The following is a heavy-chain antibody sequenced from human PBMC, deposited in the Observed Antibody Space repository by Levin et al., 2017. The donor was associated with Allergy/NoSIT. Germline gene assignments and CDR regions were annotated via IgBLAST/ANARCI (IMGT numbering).Heavy chain of an antibody. CDR1: GGTFSSYA. V-gene: IGHV1-69*01. Sequence: KISCKASGGTFSSYAISWVRQAPGQGLEWMGGIIPIFGTANYAQKFQGRVTITADESTGTAYMELSSLRSEDTAVYYCASEPRDIAVAGTVGAFDICGQGTMVTVSS. J-gene: IGHJ3*02. CDR2: IIPIFGTA. D-gene: IGHD6-19*01. CDR3: ASEPRDIAVAGTVGAFDI.